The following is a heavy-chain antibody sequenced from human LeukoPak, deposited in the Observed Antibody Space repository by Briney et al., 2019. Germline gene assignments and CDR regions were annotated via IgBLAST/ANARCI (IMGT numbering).Heavy chain of an antibody. J-gene: IGHJ3*02. CDR2: ISGSGGST. CDR1: GFTFSSYA. D-gene: IGHD3-10*01. V-gene: IGHV3-23*01. CDR3: AKDTTMVRGVSDAFDI. Sequence: GGSLRLSCAASGFTFSSYAMSWVRQAPGKGLEWVSAISGSGGSTYYADSVKGQFTISRDNSKNTLYLQMNSLRAEDTAVYYCAKDTTMVRGVSDAFDIWGQGTMVTVPS.